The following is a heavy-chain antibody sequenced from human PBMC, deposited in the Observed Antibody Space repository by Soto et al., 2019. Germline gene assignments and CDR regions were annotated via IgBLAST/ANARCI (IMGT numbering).Heavy chain of an antibody. CDR3: AGRAVTSFDY. V-gene: IGHV4-59*08. Sequence: ETLSLTRTVSGGSISSYYWSWIRQPPGKGLEWIGYIYYSGSTNYNPSLKSRVTISVDTSKNQFSLKLSSVTAADTAVYYCAGRAVTSFDYWGQGTLVTVSS. J-gene: IGHJ4*02. CDR1: GGSISSYY. CDR2: IYYSGST. D-gene: IGHD4-17*01.